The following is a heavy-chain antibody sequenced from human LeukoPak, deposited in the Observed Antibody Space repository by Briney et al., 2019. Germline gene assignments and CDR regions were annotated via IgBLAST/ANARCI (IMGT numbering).Heavy chain of an antibody. J-gene: IGHJ4*02. CDR2: ISGSGGST. D-gene: IGHD6-13*01. CDR3: AGVYSWALVEAGYSSSWEQTFDY. Sequence: GGSLRLSCAASGFTFSSYAMSWVRQAPGKGLEWVSAISGSGGSTYYADSVKGRFTISRDNSKNTLYLQMNSLRAEDTAVYYCAGVYSWALVEAGYSSSWEQTFDYWGQGTLVTVSS. CDR1: GFTFSSYA. V-gene: IGHV3-23*01.